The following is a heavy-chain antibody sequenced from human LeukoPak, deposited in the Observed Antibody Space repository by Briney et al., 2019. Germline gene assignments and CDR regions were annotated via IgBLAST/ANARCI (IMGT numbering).Heavy chain of an antibody. CDR2: INLNSGGT. V-gene: IGHV1-2*02. J-gene: IGHJ4*02. CDR1: GGTFSSYA. Sequence: RASVKVSCKASGGTFSSYAISWVRQAPGQGLEWMGWINLNSGGTNYAQKFQGRVTMTRDTSISTAYMELSRLRSDDTAVYYCARVPSGSSSGFGYWGQGTLVTVSS. D-gene: IGHD6-6*01. CDR3: ARVPSGSSSGFGY.